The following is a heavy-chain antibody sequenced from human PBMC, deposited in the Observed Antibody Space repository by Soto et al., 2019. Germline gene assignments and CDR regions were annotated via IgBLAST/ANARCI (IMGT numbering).Heavy chain of an antibody. J-gene: IGHJ6*02. D-gene: IGHD2-21*01. V-gene: IGHV1-69*06. Sequence: QVPLVQSGAEVKKPGSSVKVSCKASGGTFSSSSISWVRQAPGQGLEWMGAIIPVFGTAHYAQKFQGRVTVTVDKPTSTAYIELSMLRSEDTAVWYCAREQPDWGKDVWGQGTTVTVSS. CDR3: AREQPDWGKDV. CDR1: GGTFSSSS. CDR2: IIPVFGTA.